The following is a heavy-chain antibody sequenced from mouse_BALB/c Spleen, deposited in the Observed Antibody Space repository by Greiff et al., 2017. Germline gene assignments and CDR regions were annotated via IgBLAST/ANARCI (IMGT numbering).Heavy chain of an antibody. CDR2: IYPGNVNT. J-gene: IGHJ4*01. Sequence: QVQLKQSGPELVKPGASVRISCKASGYTFTSYYIHWVKQRPGQGLEWIGWIYPGNVNTKYNEKFKGKATLTADKSSSTAYMQLSSLTSEDSAVYFCARWSAMDYWGQGTSVTVSS. CDR1: GYTFTSYY. CDR3: ARWSAMDY. V-gene: IGHV1S56*01.